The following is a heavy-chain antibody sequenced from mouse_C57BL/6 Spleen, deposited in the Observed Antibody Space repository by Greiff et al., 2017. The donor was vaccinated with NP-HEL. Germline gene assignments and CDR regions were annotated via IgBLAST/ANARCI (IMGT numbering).Heavy chain of an antibody. D-gene: IGHD1-1*01. V-gene: IGHV1-81*01. CDR1: GYTFTSYG. CDR2: IYPRSGNT. CDR3: ARPHYYGSSSGGFGV. J-gene: IGHJ1*03. Sequence: QVQLKQSGAELARPGASVKLSCKASGYTFTSYGISWVKQRTGQGLEWIGEIYPRSGNTYYNEKFKGKATLTADKSSSTAYMELRSLTSEDSAVYFCARPHYYGSSSGGFGVWGTGTTVTVSS.